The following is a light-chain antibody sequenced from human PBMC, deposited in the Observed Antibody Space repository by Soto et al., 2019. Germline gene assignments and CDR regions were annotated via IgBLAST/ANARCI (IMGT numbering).Light chain of an antibody. CDR1: SSDVGSYNL. CDR3: CSYAGIPHVV. CDR2: EGS. J-gene: IGLJ2*01. Sequence: QSALTQPASVSGSPGQSITISRTGTSSDVGSYNLVSWYQQHPGKAPKLMIYEGSKRPSGVSNRFSGSKSGNTASLTISGLQAEDEADYYCCSYAGIPHVVFGGGTKVTVL. V-gene: IGLV2-23*01.